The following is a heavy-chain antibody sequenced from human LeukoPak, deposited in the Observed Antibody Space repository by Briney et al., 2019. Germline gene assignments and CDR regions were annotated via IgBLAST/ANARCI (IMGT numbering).Heavy chain of an antibody. CDR3: ARHVDEVAVDY. Sequence: PSETLSLTCTVSGGSISSYYWSWIWQPPGKGLEWIGYIYYSGSTNYNPSLKSRVTISVDTSKNQFSLKLSSVTAADTAVYYCARHVDEVAVDYWGQGTLVTVSS. J-gene: IGHJ4*02. D-gene: IGHD2-15*01. V-gene: IGHV4-59*08. CDR2: IYYSGST. CDR1: GGSISSYY.